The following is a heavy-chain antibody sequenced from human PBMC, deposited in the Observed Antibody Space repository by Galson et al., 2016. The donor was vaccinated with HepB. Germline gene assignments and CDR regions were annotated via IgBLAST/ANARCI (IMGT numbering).Heavy chain of an antibody. Sequence: SLRLSCAVSGSIFSGYWMSWVRQAPGEGLEWVANINPDGSQKYYVDSVRGRFTISRDNAKNSLFLYVNNVRADDAALYYCARGRYCSGGGCYQGYWGQGTLVTVSS. CDR1: GSIFSGYW. CDR2: INPDGSQK. CDR3: ARGRYCSGGGCYQGY. J-gene: IGHJ4*02. D-gene: IGHD2-15*01. V-gene: IGHV3-7*03.